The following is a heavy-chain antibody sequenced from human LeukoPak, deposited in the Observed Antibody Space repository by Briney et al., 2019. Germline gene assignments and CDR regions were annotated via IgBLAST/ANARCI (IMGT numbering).Heavy chain of an antibody. J-gene: IGHJ4*02. CDR2: ITSDSRGI. CDR3: VQDWPWGAFGS. V-gene: IGHV3-23*01. Sequence: GGSLRLSCVASGFTYSHYGMNWVRQAPGKGLEWVSGITSDSRGIYYADSVKGRFTIYRDNSKMTLYLQMDSLRVEDTALYYCVQDWPWGAFGSWGQGTLVTVSS. CDR1: GFTYSHYG. D-gene: IGHD7-27*01.